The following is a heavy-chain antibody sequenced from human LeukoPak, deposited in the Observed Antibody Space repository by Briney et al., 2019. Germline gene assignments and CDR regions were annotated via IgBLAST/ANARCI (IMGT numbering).Heavy chain of an antibody. J-gene: IGHJ6*03. CDR2: INPSGGST. CDR1: GYTFTSYY. D-gene: IGHD3-22*01. CDR3: ARELYYYDSSGYSDLSYYYYMDV. Sequence: ASVKVSCKASGYTFTSYYMHWVRQAAGQGLEWMGIINPSGGSTSYAQKFQGRVTMTRDMSTSTVYMELSSLRSEDTAVYYCARELYYYDSSGYSDLSYYYYMDVWGKGTTVTVSS. V-gene: IGHV1-46*01.